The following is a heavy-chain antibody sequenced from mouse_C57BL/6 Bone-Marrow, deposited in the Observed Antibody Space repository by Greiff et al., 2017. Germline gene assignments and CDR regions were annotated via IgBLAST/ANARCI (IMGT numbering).Heavy chain of an antibody. Sequence: VQLQQPGAELVRPGTSVKLSCKASGYTFPSYWMHWVKQRPGQGLEWIGVIDPSDSYTNYNQKFKGKATLTVDTSSSTAYMQLSSLTSEDSAVYYCAGLNWAWFAYWGQGTLVTVSA. CDR2: IDPSDSYT. CDR1: GYTFPSYW. D-gene: IGHD4-1*01. CDR3: AGLNWAWFAY. V-gene: IGHV1-59*01. J-gene: IGHJ3*01.